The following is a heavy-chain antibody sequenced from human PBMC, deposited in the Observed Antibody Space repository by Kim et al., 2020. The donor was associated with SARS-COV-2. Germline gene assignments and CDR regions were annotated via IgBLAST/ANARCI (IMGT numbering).Heavy chain of an antibody. CDR1: GYSFSKFW. Sequence: GESLMISCKGSGYSFSKFWIVWVRQMPGKGLEWMGIIYPADSDTRYSPSFQGQVTISVDKSISTASLQWSSLKASDTAMYYCARQDEGAFYWGQGTLGTVSS. J-gene: IGHJ4*02. V-gene: IGHV5-51*01. CDR3: ARQDEGAFY. CDR2: IYPADSDT.